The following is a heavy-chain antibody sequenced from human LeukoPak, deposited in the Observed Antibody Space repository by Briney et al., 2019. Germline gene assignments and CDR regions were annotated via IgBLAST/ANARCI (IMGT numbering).Heavy chain of an antibody. J-gene: IGHJ4*02. CDR1: GYTFTSYG. Sequence: SVKVSCKASGYTFTSYGISWVRQAPGQGLEWMGRIIPILGIANYAQKFQGRVTITADKSTSTAYMELSSLRSEDTAVYYCASQAAYCGGDYYLDYWGQGTLVTVSS. D-gene: IGHD2-21*02. CDR3: ASQAAYCGGDYYLDY. CDR2: IIPILGIA. V-gene: IGHV1-69*04.